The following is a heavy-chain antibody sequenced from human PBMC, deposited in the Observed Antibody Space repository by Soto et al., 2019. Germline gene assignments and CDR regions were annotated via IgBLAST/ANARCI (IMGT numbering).Heavy chain of an antibody. CDR1: GGTFSSYA. V-gene: IGHV1-69*01. CDR3: VRFLRGIAAAGHFFDY. CDR2: IIPIFGTA. D-gene: IGHD6-13*01. J-gene: IGHJ4*02. Sequence: QVQLVQSGAEVKKPGSSVKVSCKASGGTFSSYAISWVRQAPGQGLEWMGGIIPIFGTANYAQKFQGRVTITADESTSTAYMELSSLRSEDTAVYYCVRFLRGIAAAGHFFDYWGQGTLVTVSS.